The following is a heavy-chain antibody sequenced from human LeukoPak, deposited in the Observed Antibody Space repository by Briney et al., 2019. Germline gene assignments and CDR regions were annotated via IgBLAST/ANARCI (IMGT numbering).Heavy chain of an antibody. V-gene: IGHV3-74*01. CDR2: INSDGSSR. J-gene: IGHJ3*02. D-gene: IGHD6-25*01. CDR3: GRSAATGGFDI. Sequence: GGSLRLSCAASGFTFSTYWMVWVRQAPGKGLVCVSRINSDGSSRNYADSVRGRFTISRDNAKNTLHLQMNSLRAEDTTVYYCGRSAATGGFDIWGQGTMVTVSS. CDR1: GFTFSTYW.